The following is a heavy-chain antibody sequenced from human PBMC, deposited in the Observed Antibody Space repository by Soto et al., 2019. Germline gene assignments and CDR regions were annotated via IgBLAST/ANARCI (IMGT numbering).Heavy chain of an antibody. D-gene: IGHD5-18*01. CDR3: ARGGRIRGYSYGYFDY. V-gene: IGHV4-59*01. CDR2: IYYSGST. Sequence: TVSGASISSFYWSWIRQPPGKGLEWIGYIYYSGSTNYNPSLKSRVTISVDTSKNQFSLKLSSVTAADTAVYYCARGGRIRGYSYGYFDYWGQGTLVTVSS. CDR1: GASISSFY. J-gene: IGHJ4*02.